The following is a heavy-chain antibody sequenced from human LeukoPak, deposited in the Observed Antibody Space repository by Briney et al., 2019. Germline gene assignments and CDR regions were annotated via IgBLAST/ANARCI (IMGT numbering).Heavy chain of an antibody. D-gene: IGHD4-17*01. Sequence: SQTLSLTCTVSGASISSGDYYWSWIRQPPGKGLEWIGYIYYSGSPYYNPSLKSRVTISVDTAKNQFSLKLSSVTAADTAVYYCARGTYGDYVISAFDIWGQGTTVTVSS. CDR3: ARGTYGDYVISAFDI. V-gene: IGHV4-30-4*01. CDR2: IYYSGSP. J-gene: IGHJ3*02. CDR1: GASISSGDYY.